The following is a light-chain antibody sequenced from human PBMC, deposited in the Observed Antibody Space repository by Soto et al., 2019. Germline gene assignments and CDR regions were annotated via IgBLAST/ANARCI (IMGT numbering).Light chain of an antibody. CDR1: QSVSSSY. V-gene: IGKV3-20*01. J-gene: IGKJ2*01. CDR3: QQYGSLPRT. CDR2: GGS. Sequence: EIVLTQSPGTLSLSPGERATLSCRASQSVSSSYLGWYQQKPGQAPRLLIYGGSSRATGIPDRFSGSGSGTDCTLTISRLEPEDCAVYYCQQYGSLPRTFGQGTKLEIK.